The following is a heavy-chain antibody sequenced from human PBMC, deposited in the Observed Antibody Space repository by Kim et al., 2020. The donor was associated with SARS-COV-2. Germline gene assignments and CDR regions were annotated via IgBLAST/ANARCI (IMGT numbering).Heavy chain of an antibody. D-gene: IGHD6-13*01. CDR3: ARQQRIAAAGTSGGFDY. J-gene: IGHJ4*02. V-gene: IGHV5-51*01. Sequence: FQGQVTISADKSISTAYLQWSSLKASDTAMYYCARQQRIAAAGTSGGFDYWGQGTLVTVSS.